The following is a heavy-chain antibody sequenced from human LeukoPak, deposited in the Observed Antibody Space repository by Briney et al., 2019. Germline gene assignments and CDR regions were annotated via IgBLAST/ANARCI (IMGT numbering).Heavy chain of an antibody. D-gene: IGHD1-1*01. J-gene: IGHJ3*02. CDR1: GGTFSSYV. CDR3: SRLSWVIDTTQPRNHDAFDI. V-gene: IGHV1-69*06. Sequence: ASVEVSCKASGGTFSSYVISWVRQSPGQGLGWMGGIIPIFATANSAQKFQGRVTFTADKSTSTTNTALSSLRSPHTALDYVSRLSWVIDTTQPRNHDAFDIWGERTMVTVSS. CDR2: IIPIFATA.